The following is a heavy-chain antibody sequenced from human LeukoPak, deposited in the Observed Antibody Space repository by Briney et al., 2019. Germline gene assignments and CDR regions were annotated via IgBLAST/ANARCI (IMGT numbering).Heavy chain of an antibody. V-gene: IGHV3-66*01. J-gene: IGHJ3*02. CDR3: ARDSGEDAFDI. CDR2: LYSGGST. Sequence: GGSLRLSCAASEFTVSDSYMSWVRQAPGKGLEWVSLLYSGGSTYYADSVKGRFTISRDNSKNTLYLRMNSLRAKDTAVYYCARDSGEDAFDIWGQGTMVTVSS. CDR1: EFTVSDSY. D-gene: IGHD3-10*01.